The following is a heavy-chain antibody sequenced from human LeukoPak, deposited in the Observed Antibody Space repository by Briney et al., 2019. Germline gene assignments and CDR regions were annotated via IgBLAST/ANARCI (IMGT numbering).Heavy chain of an antibody. J-gene: IGHJ4*02. CDR2: IYHSGST. D-gene: IGHD1-1*01. Sequence: PSQTLSLTCTVSGGSISSGGYYWSWIRQPPGKGLEWIGYIYHSGSTYYNPSLKSRVTISVDRSKNQFSLKLSSVTAADTAVYYCARGDTTTSFDYWGQGTLVTVSS. V-gene: IGHV4-30-2*01. CDR1: GGSISSGGYY. CDR3: ARGDTTTSFDY.